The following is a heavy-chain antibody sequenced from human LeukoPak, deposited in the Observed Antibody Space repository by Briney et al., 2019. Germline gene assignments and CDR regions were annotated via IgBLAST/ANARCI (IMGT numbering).Heavy chain of an antibody. CDR1: GFTFSNYA. V-gene: IGHV3-23*01. CDR2: MSGSGGST. CDR3: AKETGYSRGWYDY. D-gene: IGHD6-19*01. Sequence: GGSLRLSCAASGFTFSNYAMSWVRQAPGKGLEWVSAMSGSGGSTYYADSVKGRFTISRDNSKNTLYLQMNSLRAEDTAVYYCAKETGYSRGWYDYWGQGTLVTVSS. J-gene: IGHJ4*02.